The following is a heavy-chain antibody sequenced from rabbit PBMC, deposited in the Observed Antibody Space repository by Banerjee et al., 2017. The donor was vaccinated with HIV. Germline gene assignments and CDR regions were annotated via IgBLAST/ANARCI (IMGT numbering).Heavy chain of an antibody. D-gene: IGHD4-1*01. J-gene: IGHJ4*01. V-gene: IGHV1S45*01. Sequence: QEQLEESGGDLVKPEGSLTLTCTASGFSFISSSWICWVRQAPGKGLEWIGCIYAGSSDSTYYASWAKGRFTIYKILSTTVTLQMTSLTAADTATYFCARDLAGAIGWNFNLWGPGTLVTVS. CDR1: GFSFISSSW. CDR3: ARDLAGAIGWNFNL. CDR2: IYAGSSDST.